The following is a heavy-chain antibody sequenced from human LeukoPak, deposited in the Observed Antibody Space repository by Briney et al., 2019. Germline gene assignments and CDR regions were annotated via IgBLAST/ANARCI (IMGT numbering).Heavy chain of an antibody. V-gene: IGHV4-4*07. Sequence: AETLSLTCTVSGDSISSYYWSWVRQPAGKGLEWVGRIYRSGNTNYNPALKSRGTMSVDTSKNQFSLKLRSVTAADTAVYYCARVRDRIQLWPKNKDSYCYMDVWGKGTTVTVSS. CDR3: ARVRDRIQLWPKNKDSYCYMDV. CDR2: IYRSGNT. CDR1: GDSISSYY. J-gene: IGHJ6*03. D-gene: IGHD5-18*01.